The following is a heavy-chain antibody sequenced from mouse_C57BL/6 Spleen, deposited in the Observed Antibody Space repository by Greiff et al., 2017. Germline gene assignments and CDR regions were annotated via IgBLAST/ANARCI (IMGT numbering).Heavy chain of an antibody. CDR1: GYSITSDY. D-gene: IGHD3-2*02. J-gene: IGHJ3*01. CDR3: ASHQTAQAPFAY. CDR2: ISYSGST. V-gene: IGHV3-8*01. Sequence: DVKLVESGPGLAKPSQTLSLTCSVTGYSITSDYWNWIRKFPGNKLEYMGYISYSGSTYYNPSLKSRISITRDTSKNQYYLQLNSVTTEDTATYYCASHQTAQAPFAYWGQGTLVTVSA.